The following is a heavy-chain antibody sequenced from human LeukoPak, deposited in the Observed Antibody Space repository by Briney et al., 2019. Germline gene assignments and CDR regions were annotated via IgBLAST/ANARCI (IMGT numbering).Heavy chain of an antibody. Sequence: RGESLKISCKGSGYSFASYWIAWVRQMPGKGLEWMGIIYTADSDSTYSPSFQGQVTISADKSISTAYLQWSSLKASDTAIYYCATGCAGGDVFDIWGQGTMVTVSS. CDR2: IYTADSDS. J-gene: IGHJ3*02. V-gene: IGHV5-51*01. CDR1: GYSFASYW. CDR3: ATGCAGGDVFDI. D-gene: IGHD1-1*01.